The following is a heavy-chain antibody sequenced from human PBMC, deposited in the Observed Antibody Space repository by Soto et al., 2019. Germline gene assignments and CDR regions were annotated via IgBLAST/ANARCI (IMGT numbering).Heavy chain of an antibody. V-gene: IGHV3-74*01. Sequence: GGSLRLSCAASGFTFSSYWMHWVRQAPGKGLVWVSRINSDGSSTSYADSVKGRFTISRDNAKNTLHLQMNSLRAEDTAVYYCCGTVARPLSQGPETKNYYYYYMDVWGKGTTVTVSS. D-gene: IGHD6-6*01. J-gene: IGHJ6*03. CDR2: INSDGSST. CDR3: CGTVARPLSQGPETKNYYYYYMDV. CDR1: GFTFSSYW.